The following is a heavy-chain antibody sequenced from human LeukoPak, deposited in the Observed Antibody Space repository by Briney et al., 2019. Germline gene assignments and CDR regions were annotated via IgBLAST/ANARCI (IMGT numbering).Heavy chain of an antibody. D-gene: IGHD3-16*01. CDR3: ARDLGRGNTPFDY. J-gene: IGHJ4*02. CDR2: IWDNGSKK. Sequence: GRSLRLSCAASGFTFSSFGMHWVRQAPGRGLEWVAVIWDNGSKKYYADSVKARFTISRDNTKNTVYLQMDSLRVEDTALYYCARDLGRGNTPFDYWGQGTLVTVSS. V-gene: IGHV3-33*01. CDR1: GFTFSSFG.